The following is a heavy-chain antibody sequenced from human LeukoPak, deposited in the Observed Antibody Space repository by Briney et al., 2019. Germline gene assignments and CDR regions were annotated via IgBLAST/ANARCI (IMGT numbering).Heavy chain of an antibody. CDR3: ARSGSYYYYMDV. V-gene: IGHV4-38-2*01. D-gene: IGHD3-10*01. J-gene: IGHJ6*03. CDR2: MYHSGGI. CDR1: GYSISSGYY. Sequence: SETLSLTCAVSGYSISSGYYWGWLRQPPGKGLEWIGSMYHSGGIYYNPSLKSRVTISVDTSKNQFSLKLSSVTAADTAMYYCARSGSYYYYMDVWGQGTTVTVSS.